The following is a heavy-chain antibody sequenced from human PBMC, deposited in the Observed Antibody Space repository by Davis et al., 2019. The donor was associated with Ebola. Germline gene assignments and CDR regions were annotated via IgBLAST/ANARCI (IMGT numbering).Heavy chain of an antibody. J-gene: IGHJ5*02. Sequence: AASVQVSCKASGYSFTSYLIHWVRHAPGQGFEWMGIIDPSGGSPNYAQSFQGRITLTRDTSTSAVYMELNSLRSDDTAFYYCARDRGNNWIDPWGQGTLVTVSS. V-gene: IGHV1-46*01. CDR2: IDPSGGSP. CDR1: GYSFTSYL. CDR3: ARDRGNNWIDP.